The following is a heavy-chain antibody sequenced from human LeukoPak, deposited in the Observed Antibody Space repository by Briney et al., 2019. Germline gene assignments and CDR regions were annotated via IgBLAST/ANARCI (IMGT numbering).Heavy chain of an antibody. CDR2: ISYDGSNK. CDR3: AKDQQGGTTGEDY. J-gene: IGHJ4*02. D-gene: IGHD1-1*01. Sequence: QPGGSLRLSCAASGFTFSSYAMHWVRQAPGKGLEWVAVISYDGSNKYYADSVKGRFTISRDNSKNTLYLQMNSLRAEDTAVYYCAKDQQGGTTGEDYWGQGTLVTVSS. CDR1: GFTFSSYA. V-gene: IGHV3-30-3*01.